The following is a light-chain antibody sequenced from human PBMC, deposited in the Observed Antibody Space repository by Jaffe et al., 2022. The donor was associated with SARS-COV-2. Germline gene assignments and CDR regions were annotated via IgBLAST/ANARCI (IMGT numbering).Light chain of an antibody. CDR2: DVI. CDR3: SSYTSTSTLV. Sequence: QSALTQPASVSGSPGQSITISCTGTSSDVGGHNYLSWYQQHPGKAPKLMIYDVINRPSGVSNRFSGSKSGSTASLTISGLQTEDEADYYCSSYTSTSTLVFGGGTRLTVL. V-gene: IGLV2-14*01. J-gene: IGLJ3*02. CDR1: SSDVGGHNY.